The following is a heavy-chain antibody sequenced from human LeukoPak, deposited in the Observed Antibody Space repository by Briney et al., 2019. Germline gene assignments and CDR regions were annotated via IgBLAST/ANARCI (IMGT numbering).Heavy chain of an antibody. CDR3: ATPYYYDSSAYWGAFDI. Sequence: SETLSLTCTVSGGSISSYYWSWIRQPPGKGLEWIGYIYYSGSTNYNPSLKSRVTISVDTSKNQFSLKLSSVTAADTAVYYCATPYYYDSSAYWGAFDIWGQGTMVTVSS. CDR1: GGSISSYY. V-gene: IGHV4-59*08. J-gene: IGHJ3*02. CDR2: IYYSGST. D-gene: IGHD3-22*01.